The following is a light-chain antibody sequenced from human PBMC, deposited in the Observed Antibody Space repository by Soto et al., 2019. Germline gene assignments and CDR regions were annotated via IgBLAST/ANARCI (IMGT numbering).Light chain of an antibody. CDR2: DAS. CDR1: QDIRRA. J-gene: IGKJ4*01. Sequence: IQLTQSPSSLSASVGDRVTITCRASQDIRRALAWYQQKPGQAPNLLISDASSLESGVPSRFSGSGAGTDFTLSIISLQPEDFATYFCQQCTYPLTFGGGTKVELK. V-gene: IGKV1-13*02. CDR3: QQCTYPLT.